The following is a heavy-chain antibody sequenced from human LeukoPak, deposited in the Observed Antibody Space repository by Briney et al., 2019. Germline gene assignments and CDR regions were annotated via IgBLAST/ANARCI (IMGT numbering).Heavy chain of an antibody. CDR2: IKQDGSEK. CDR3: TTGAIARDWFDP. V-gene: IGHV3-7*01. Sequence: GGSLRLSCAASGFTFSSYWMRWLREAPGRGVEGVANIKQDGSEKYYVDSVKGRFTISRDNAKNSLYLQMNSLRAEDTAVYYCTTGAIARDWFDPWGQGTLVTVSS. D-gene: IGHD2-2*01. CDR1: GFTFSSYW. J-gene: IGHJ5*02.